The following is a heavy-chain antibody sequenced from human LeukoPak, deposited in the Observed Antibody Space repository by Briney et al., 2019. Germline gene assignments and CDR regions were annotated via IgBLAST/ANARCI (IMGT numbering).Heavy chain of an antibody. D-gene: IGHD3-16*01. CDR1: GGSISSSSYY. CDR3: AREVEGYDYVWGSKRGSSLDY. Sequence: SETLSLTCTVSGGSISSSSYYWGWIRQPPGKGLEWIGSIYYSGSSYYNPSLKSRVTISVDTSKNQFSLKLSSVTAADTAVYYCAREVEGYDYVWGSKRGSSLDYWGQGTLVTVSS. J-gene: IGHJ4*02. CDR2: IYYSGSS. V-gene: IGHV4-39*07.